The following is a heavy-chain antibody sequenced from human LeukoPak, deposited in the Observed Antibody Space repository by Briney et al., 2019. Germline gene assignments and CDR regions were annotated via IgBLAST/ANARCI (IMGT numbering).Heavy chain of an antibody. J-gene: IGHJ4*02. Sequence: GGSLRLSCAASGFTFSNYLMSWVRQAPGKGLEWVANIKQDGSEQYYVDSVKGRFTISRDNAKNSLYLQMNSLRPEDTAVYYCARPDIAVAGDVLDYWGQGTLVTVSS. CDR2: IKQDGSEQ. V-gene: IGHV3-7*01. CDR3: ARPDIAVAGDVLDY. D-gene: IGHD6-19*01. CDR1: GFTFSNYL.